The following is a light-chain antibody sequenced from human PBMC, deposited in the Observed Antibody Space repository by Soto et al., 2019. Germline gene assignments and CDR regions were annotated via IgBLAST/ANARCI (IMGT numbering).Light chain of an antibody. J-gene: IGKJ4*01. CDR2: GAS. Sequence: EIVLTQSPGTLSLSPGERATLSCRASQSVSSSYLTWYQQKPVQAPRLLIYGASSRATGIPDRFSGSGSGTDFTLTISRLEPEDFAVYYCQQYGSSPRFGGGTKVEIK. CDR3: QQYGSSPR. CDR1: QSVSSSY. V-gene: IGKV3-20*01.